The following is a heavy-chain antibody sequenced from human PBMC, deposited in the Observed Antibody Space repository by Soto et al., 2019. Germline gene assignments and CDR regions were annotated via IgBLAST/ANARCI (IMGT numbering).Heavy chain of an antibody. CDR1: GYAFTSYG. CDR3: ARAMWRAAAGLDDYYGADV. J-gene: IGHJ6*02. D-gene: IGHD6-13*01. Sequence: ASVTVSCKASGYAFTSYGISWVRQAPGQGLEWMGWISAYNGNTNYAQKLQGRVTMTTDTPTSTAYMELRSLRSDDTAVYFWARAMWRAAAGLDDYYGADVWG. CDR2: ISAYNGNT. V-gene: IGHV1-18*04.